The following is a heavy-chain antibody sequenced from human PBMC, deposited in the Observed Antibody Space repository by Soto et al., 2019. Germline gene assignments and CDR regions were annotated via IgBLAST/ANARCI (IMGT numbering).Heavy chain of an antibody. D-gene: IGHD6-19*01. V-gene: IGHV4-30-2*01. J-gene: IGHJ4*02. CDR2: IYHSGST. Sequence: QLQLQESGSGLVKPSQTLSLTCAVSGGSISSGGNSWSWIRQPPEKGLEWIGYIYHSGSTYYNPSLKSRVTISVDRSKNQFSLTLSSVTAADTAVYYCARAGGLGAVAVDYWGQGTLVTVSS. CDR1: GGSISSGGNS. CDR3: ARAGGLGAVAVDY.